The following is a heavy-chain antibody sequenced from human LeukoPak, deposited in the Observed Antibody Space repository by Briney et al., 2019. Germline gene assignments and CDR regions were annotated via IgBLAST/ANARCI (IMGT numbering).Heavy chain of an antibody. CDR1: GFVFSNYY. D-gene: IGHD2-2*01. Sequence: GGSLRLSCAASGFVFSNYYMSWIRQAPGEGLEWVAYISSTAGHINYADSVKGRFTISRDNAKNSLYLQMNSLRAEDTAVYYCVRPYCTTTTCYVFDHWGQGSLVTVSS. V-gene: IGHV3-11*06. CDR3: VRPYCTTTTCYVFDH. CDR2: ISSTAGHI. J-gene: IGHJ5*02.